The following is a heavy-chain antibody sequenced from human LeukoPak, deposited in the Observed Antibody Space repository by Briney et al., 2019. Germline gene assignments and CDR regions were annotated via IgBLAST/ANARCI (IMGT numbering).Heavy chain of an antibody. J-gene: IGHJ4*02. D-gene: IGHD4-17*01. CDR2: IRYIGST. Sequence: PSETLSLTCIVSGGSISSYCWSWIRQPPGKGLEWIGYIRYIGSTYYNPSHKNRVTMSMDTSTNQFSLNLSSVTAADTAVYYCARDQGSGDANFDYWGQGTLVTVSS. V-gene: IGHV4-59*01. CDR1: GGSISSYC. CDR3: ARDQGSGDANFDY.